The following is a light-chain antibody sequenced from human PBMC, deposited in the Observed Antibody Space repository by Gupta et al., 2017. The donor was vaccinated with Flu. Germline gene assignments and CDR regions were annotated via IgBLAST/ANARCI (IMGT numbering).Light chain of an antibody. CDR2: AAS. V-gene: IGKV1-39*01. CDR1: QSISSY. Sequence: PSSLSASVGDRVTITCRASQSISSYLNWYQQKPGKAPKLLIYAASSLQSGVPSRFSGSGSGTDFTLTISSLQPEDFATYYCQQSDSTPLAFGQGTKVEIK. CDR3: QQSDSTPLA. J-gene: IGKJ1*01.